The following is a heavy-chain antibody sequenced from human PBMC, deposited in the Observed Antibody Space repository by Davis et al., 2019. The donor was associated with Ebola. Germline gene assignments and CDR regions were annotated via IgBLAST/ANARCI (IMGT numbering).Heavy chain of an antibody. V-gene: IGHV4-59*01. CDR3: AREVREPVPYGMDV. CDR2: IYYSGST. J-gene: IGHJ6*02. D-gene: IGHD6-6*01. CDR1: GGSISSYY. Sequence: PSETLSLTCTVSGGSISSYYWSWIRQPPGKGLEWIGYIYYSGSTNYNPSLKSRVTISVDTSKNQFSLKLSSVTAADTAVYYCAREVREPVPYGMDVWGQGTTVTVSS.